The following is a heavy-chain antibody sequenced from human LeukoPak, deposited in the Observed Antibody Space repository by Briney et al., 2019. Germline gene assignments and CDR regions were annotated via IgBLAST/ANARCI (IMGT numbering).Heavy chain of an antibody. CDR3: AKDIGDFWSGFYAIFNY. CDR2: ISGDGSST. V-gene: IGHV3-43*02. D-gene: IGHD3-3*01. CDR1: GFTFDDYA. J-gene: IGHJ4*02. Sequence: GGSLRLSCAASGFTFDDYAMHWVRQAPGNGLEWVSLISGDGSSTYYADSVKGLFTISRDNRKNSLYLQMNSLRTEDTALYYCAKDIGDFWSGFYAIFNYWGQGNLVIVSS.